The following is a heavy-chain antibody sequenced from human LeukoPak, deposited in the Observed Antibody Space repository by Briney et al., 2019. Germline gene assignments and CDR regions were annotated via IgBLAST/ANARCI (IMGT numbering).Heavy chain of an antibody. V-gene: IGHV1-46*01. CDR1: GYTFTGYY. D-gene: IGHD3-22*01. CDR2: INPSGGST. CDR3: ARDPFNMIVPAGYAFDI. J-gene: IGHJ3*02. Sequence: GASVKVSCKASGYTFTGYYMHWVRQAPGQGLEWMGIINPSGGSTSYAQKFQGRVTMTRDTSTSTVYMELSSLRSEDTAVYYCARDPFNMIVPAGYAFDIWGQGTMVTVSS.